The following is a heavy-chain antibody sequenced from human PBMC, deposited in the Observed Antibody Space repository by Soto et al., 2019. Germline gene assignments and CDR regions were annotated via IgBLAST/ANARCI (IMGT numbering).Heavy chain of an antibody. Sequence: PSETLSLTCAVSGGSISSGGYSWSWIRQPPGKGLEWIGYIYHSGSTYHNPSLKSRVTISVDRSKNQFSLKLSSVTAADTAVYYCARDYDSSGWNWFDPWGQGTLVTVSS. CDR1: GGSISSGGYS. J-gene: IGHJ5*02. D-gene: IGHD3-22*01. V-gene: IGHV4-30-2*01. CDR3: ARDYDSSGWNWFDP. CDR2: IYHSGST.